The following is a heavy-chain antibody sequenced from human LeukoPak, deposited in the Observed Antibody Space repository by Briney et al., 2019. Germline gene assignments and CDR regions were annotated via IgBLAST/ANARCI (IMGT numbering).Heavy chain of an antibody. CDR2: IKPDVSEK. D-gene: IGHD4-17*01. Sequence: GGSLRLSCAASGFTFSSYWMSWVRQAPGKGLEWVANIKPDVSEKYCVGSVKGRFTISRDNAKNSLYLQLNSLRAEDTAVYYCTRGDFDDYGDYVDAFEFWGQGTMVTVSA. CDR1: GFTFSSYW. J-gene: IGHJ3*01. CDR3: TRGDFDDYGDYVDAFEF. V-gene: IGHV3-7*01.